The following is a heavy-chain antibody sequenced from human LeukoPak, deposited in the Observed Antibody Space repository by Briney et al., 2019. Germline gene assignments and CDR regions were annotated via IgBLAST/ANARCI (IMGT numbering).Heavy chain of an antibody. CDR3: ARDLTGGSSGWFYYYYYMDV. CDR2: ISSSSSYI. J-gene: IGHJ6*03. V-gene: IGHV3-21*01. D-gene: IGHD6-19*01. Sequence: GGSLRLSCAASGFTFSSYSMNWVRQAPGKGLEWVSSISSSSSYIYYADSVKGRFTISRDNAKNSLYLQMNSLRAEDTAVYYCARDLTGGSSGWFYYYYYMDVWGKGTTVTVSS. CDR1: GFTFSSYS.